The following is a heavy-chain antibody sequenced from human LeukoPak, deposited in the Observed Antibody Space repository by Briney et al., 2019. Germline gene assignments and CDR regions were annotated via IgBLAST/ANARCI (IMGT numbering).Heavy chain of an antibody. CDR2: IYYSGNT. CDR1: GVSISSSY. J-gene: IGHJ6*04. V-gene: IGHV4-59*01. Sequence: SETLSLTCAVSGVSISSSYWSWIRQPPGKGLEWMGYIYYSGNTNYNPSLKSRVATSIDTSKNQFSLKLTSVTAADTALYYCARDGSGSSADVWGKGTSVTVSS. D-gene: IGHD6-6*01. CDR3: ARDGSGSSADV.